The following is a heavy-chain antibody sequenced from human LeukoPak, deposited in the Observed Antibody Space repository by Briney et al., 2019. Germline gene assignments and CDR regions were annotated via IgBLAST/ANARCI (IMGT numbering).Heavy chain of an antibody. CDR2: INPNSGGT. CDR3: ARDPNGSGSYYPLD. D-gene: IGHD3-10*01. Sequence: ASVKVSCKASGYTFTGYYMHRVRQAPGQGLEWMGWINPNSGGTNYAQKFQGRFTMTRDTSISTAYMELSRLRSDDTAVYYCARDPNGSGSYYPLDWGQGTLVTVSS. V-gene: IGHV1-2*02. J-gene: IGHJ4*02. CDR1: GYTFTGYY.